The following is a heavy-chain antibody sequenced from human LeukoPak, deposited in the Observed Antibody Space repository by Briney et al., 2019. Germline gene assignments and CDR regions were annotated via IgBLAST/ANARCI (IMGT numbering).Heavy chain of an antibody. V-gene: IGHV3-72*01. CDR2: TRSKVHTYTT. CDR3: ARGCLSTKSGPCFYGWDV. CDR1: GFTFSDHY. J-gene: IGHJ6*02. Sequence: PGGSVRLSCAASGFTFSDHYMDWVRQAPGKGLEWVGRTRSKVHTYTTEYAASVKGRFTISRDASKNSLYLQMTSLEIEDTAVYYCARGCLSTKSGPCFYGWDVWGQGTTVTVSS. D-gene: IGHD1-26*01.